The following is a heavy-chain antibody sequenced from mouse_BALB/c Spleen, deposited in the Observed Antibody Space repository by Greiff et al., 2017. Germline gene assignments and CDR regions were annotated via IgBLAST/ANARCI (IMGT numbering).Heavy chain of an antibody. D-gene: IGHD1-1*01. CDR2: ICWDDDK. Sequence: QVTLKVSGPGILQPSQTLSLTCSFSGFSLSTSGMGVGWIRQPSGKGLEWLAHICWDDDKYYNTALKSGLTISKDTSKNQVFLKIASVDTADTATYYCARMIYYYGSSVYYFDYWGQGTTRTVSS. V-gene: IGHV8-8*01. J-gene: IGHJ2*01. CDR1: GFSLSTSGMG. CDR3: ARMIYYYGSSVYYFDY.